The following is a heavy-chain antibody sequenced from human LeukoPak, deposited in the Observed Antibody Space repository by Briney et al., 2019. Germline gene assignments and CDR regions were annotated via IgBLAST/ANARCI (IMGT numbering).Heavy chain of an antibody. D-gene: IGHD5/OR15-5a*01. V-gene: IGHV4-31*03. Sequence: SETLSLTCTVSGGSISSGGYYWSWIRQHPGKGLEWIGYIYYSGSTYYNPSLKSRVTISVDTSKNQFSLKLSSVTAADTAVYYCASQNPKTLRPYFDYWGQGTLVTVSS. CDR2: IYYSGST. J-gene: IGHJ4*02. CDR3: ASQNPKTLRPYFDY. CDR1: GGSISSGGYY.